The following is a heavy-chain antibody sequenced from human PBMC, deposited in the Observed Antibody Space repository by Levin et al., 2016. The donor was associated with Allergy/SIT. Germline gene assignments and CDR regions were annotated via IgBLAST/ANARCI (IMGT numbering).Heavy chain of an antibody. CDR1: GGSFSGYY. D-gene: IGHD6-19*01. Sequence: SETLSLTCAVYGGSFSGYYWSWIRQPPGKGLEWIGEINHSGSTNYNPSLKSRVTISVDTSKNQFSLKLSSVTAADTAVYYCARGRSGWGRGWFDPWGQGTLVTVSS. CDR2: INHSGST. V-gene: IGHV4-34*01. J-gene: IGHJ5*02. CDR3: ARGRSGWGRGWFDP.